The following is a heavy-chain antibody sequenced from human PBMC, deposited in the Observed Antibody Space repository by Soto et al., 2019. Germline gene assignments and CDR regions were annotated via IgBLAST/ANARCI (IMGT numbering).Heavy chain of an antibody. CDR1: GFTFSSDS. CDR2: ISSSSSYI. J-gene: IGHJ6*02. V-gene: IGHV3-21*01. Sequence: ESGGGLVKPGGSLRLSCAASGFTFSSDSVNWVRQAPGKGLEWVSSISSSSSYIYYADSVKGRFTISRDNAKNSLYLQMNSLRAEDTAVSFCARVATAYYYGMDVWGQGTTVTVSS. CDR3: ARVATAYYYGMDV.